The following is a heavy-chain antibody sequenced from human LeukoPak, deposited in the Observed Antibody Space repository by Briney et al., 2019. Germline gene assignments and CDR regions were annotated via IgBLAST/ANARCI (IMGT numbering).Heavy chain of an antibody. Sequence: GGSLRLSCAASGFSFSSFWMSWVRQAPGKGLEWVAKINPDGSERYYVGSVKGRFTISGDNPKDSLFLVMNNLSAEDTAVYYCAKFAWSGLDYWGQGKLVTVSS. CDR1: GFSFSSFW. J-gene: IGHJ4*02. V-gene: IGHV3-7*01. D-gene: IGHD2-21*01. CDR3: AKFAWSGLDY. CDR2: INPDGSER.